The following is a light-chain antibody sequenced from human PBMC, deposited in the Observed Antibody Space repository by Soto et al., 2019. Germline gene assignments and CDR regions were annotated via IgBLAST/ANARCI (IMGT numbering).Light chain of an antibody. J-gene: IGLJ2*01. Sequence: QSVLTQPPSVSAAPGQQVTVSCSGSNSNIGNNYVSWFQQLPGTAPKRLIYDNNKRPSGIPDRFSGSKSGTSATLGITGLQTGDEADYYCGTWDSSLSAGVFGGGTKLTVL. CDR2: DNN. CDR3: GTWDSSLSAGV. V-gene: IGLV1-51*01. CDR1: NSNIGNNY.